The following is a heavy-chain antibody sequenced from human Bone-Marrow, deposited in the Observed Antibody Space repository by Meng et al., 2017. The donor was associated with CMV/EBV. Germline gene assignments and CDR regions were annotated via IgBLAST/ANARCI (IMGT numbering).Heavy chain of an antibody. J-gene: IGHJ4*02. Sequence: GESLKISCAASGFTFSDYYMSWIRQAPGKGLGWVSYISSSGSTIYYADSVKGRFTISRDNAKNSLYLQMNSRRAEDTAVYYWARGRRWFGELLNDDWGQGTLVTVSS. V-gene: IGHV3-11*04. D-gene: IGHD3-10*01. CDR1: GFTFSDYY. CDR2: ISSSGSTI. CDR3: ARGRRWFGELLNDD.